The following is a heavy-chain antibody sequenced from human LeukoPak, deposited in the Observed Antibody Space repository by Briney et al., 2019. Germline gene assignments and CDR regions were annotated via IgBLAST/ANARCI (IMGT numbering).Heavy chain of an antibody. Sequence: GSLRLSCAASGFTFSSYGMHWVRQAPGKGLEWVAFIRYDGSNKYYADSVKDRFTISRDNSKNTLYLQMNSLRAEDTAVYYCAREYRAAPGYWGQGTLVTVSS. V-gene: IGHV3-30*02. CDR2: IRYDGSNK. J-gene: IGHJ4*02. D-gene: IGHD2/OR15-2a*01. CDR1: GFTFSSYG. CDR3: AREYRAAPGY.